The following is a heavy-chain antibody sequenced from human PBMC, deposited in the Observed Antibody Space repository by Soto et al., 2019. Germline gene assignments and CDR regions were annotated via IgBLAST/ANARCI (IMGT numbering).Heavy chain of an antibody. CDR2: ISGSGGST. CDR1: GFTFSSYA. V-gene: IGHV3-23*01. CDR3: AKRAQELLIFDY. J-gene: IGHJ4*02. Sequence: XASLRLSCAASGFTFSSYAMSWVRQAPGKGLEWVSAISGSGGSTYYADSVKGRFTISRDNSKNTLYLQMNSLRAEDTAVYYCAKRAQELLIFDYWGQGTLVTVSS. D-gene: IGHD1-26*01.